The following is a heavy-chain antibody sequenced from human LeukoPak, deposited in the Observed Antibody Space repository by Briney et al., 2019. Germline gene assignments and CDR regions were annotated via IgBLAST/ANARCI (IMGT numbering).Heavy chain of an antibody. J-gene: IGHJ4*02. D-gene: IGHD3-3*01. Sequence: SETLSLTCTVSGGSISSNSYYWGWIRQPPGKGLEWIGSIYYSGSTYYNPSLKSRVTISVDTSKNQFSLKLSSVTAADTAVYYCARPAHYDAYDYWGQGTLVTVSS. CDR1: GGSISSNSYY. V-gene: IGHV4-39*01. CDR3: ARPAHYDAYDY. CDR2: IYYSGST.